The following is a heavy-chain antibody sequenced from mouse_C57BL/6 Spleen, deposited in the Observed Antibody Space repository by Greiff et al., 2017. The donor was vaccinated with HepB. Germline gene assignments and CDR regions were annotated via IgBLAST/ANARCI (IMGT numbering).Heavy chain of an antibody. J-gene: IGHJ4*01. CDR1: GYSFTGYY. V-gene: IGHV1-42*01. CDR3: ALTGTDYAMDY. Sequence: VQLQQSGPELVKPGASVKISCKASGYSFTGYYMNWVKQSPEKSLEWIGEINPSTGGTTYNQKFKAKATLTVDKSSSTAYMQLKSLTSEDSAVYYCALTGTDYAMDYWGQGTSVTVSS. D-gene: IGHD4-1*01. CDR2: INPSTGGT.